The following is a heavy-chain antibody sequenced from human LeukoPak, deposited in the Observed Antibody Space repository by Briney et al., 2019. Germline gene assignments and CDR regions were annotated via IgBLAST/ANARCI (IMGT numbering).Heavy chain of an antibody. V-gene: IGHV3-30*02. CDR2: IRYDGSNK. CDR3: AKQGLGSGILTGYSFDY. J-gene: IGHJ4*02. Sequence: PGGSLRLSCAASGFTFSSYGVHWVRQAPGKGLEWVAFIRYDGSNKYYADSVKGRFTISRDNSKNTLYLQMNSLRAEDTAVYYCAKQGLGSGILTGYSFDYWGQGTLVTVSS. D-gene: IGHD3-9*01. CDR1: GFTFSSYG.